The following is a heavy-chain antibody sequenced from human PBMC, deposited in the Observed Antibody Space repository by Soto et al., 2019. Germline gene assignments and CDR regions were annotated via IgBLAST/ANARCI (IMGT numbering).Heavy chain of an antibody. J-gene: IGHJ6*02. CDR3: SRDAAPTLNYPHGMDV. CDR2: TLYRSSKWYN. V-gene: IGHV6-1*01. Sequence: SQSLSLTYAISGDSVSTNIAAWSWIRQSPSRGLEWLGRTLYRSSKWYNEYAVSVKSRMTINPDTSKKQFALQLNSVTPDDTAVYYCSRDAAPTLNYPHGMDVWGQGTAVTSP. CDR1: GDSVSTNIAA. D-gene: IGHD1-7*01.